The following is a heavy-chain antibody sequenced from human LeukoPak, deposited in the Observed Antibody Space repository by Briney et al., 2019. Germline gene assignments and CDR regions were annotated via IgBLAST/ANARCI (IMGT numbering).Heavy chain of an antibody. Sequence: GGSLRLSCAASGFTFSSYAMSWVRQAPGKGLEWVSAISGSDGSTYYADSVKGRFTISRDNSKNTLYLQMNSLRAEDTAVYYCARVIVATYNYYYYGMDVWGQGTTVTVSS. J-gene: IGHJ6*02. CDR2: ISGSDGST. CDR3: ARVIVATYNYYYYGMDV. V-gene: IGHV3-23*01. D-gene: IGHD5-12*01. CDR1: GFTFSSYA.